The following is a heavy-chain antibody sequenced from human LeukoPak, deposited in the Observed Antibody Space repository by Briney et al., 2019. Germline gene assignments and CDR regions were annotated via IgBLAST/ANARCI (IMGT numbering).Heavy chain of an antibody. CDR3: ARAGCSSTSCYYADY. CDR1: GYTFTSYG. D-gene: IGHD2-2*01. J-gene: IGHJ4*02. Sequence: VASVTVSCKASGYTFTSYGISWVRQAPGLGLEWMGWISAYNGNTNYAQKLQGRVTMTTDTSTSTAYMELRSLRSDDTAVYYCARAGCSSTSCYYADYWGQGTLVTVSS. CDR2: ISAYNGNT. V-gene: IGHV1-18*01.